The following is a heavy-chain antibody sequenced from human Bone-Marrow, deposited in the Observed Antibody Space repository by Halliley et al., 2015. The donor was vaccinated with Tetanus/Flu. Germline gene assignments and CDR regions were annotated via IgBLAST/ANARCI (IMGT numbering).Heavy chain of an antibody. CDR1: GFSFSDYY. CDR3: ARLSGRGSGYYFPFAS. V-gene: IGHV3-11*06. Sequence: SLRLSCAASGFSFSDYYLSWIRQAPGKGLEWISYISRSSSYSKYADSVEGRFTISRDNARNTLFLQMNSLRGEDTAVYYCARLSGRGSGYYFPFASWGQGTLVTVSS. CDR2: ISRSSSYS. J-gene: IGHJ4*02. D-gene: IGHD3-22*01.